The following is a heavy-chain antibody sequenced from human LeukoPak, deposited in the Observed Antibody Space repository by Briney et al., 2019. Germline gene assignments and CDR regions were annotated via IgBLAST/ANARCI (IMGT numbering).Heavy chain of an antibody. V-gene: IGHV4-38-2*01. CDR2: FYHSGNT. CDR3: ARGRYSRPPYKWFDP. Sequence: SETLSLTCGVSGYSISSNYYWGWIRPPPGTGLEWIGSFYHSGNTYYNPSLRSRVTISVDTSKNKFSLKLNSVTAADTAVYYCARGRYSRPPYKWFDPWGQGTLVTVSS. J-gene: IGHJ5*02. D-gene: IGHD4-11*01. CDR1: GYSISSNYY.